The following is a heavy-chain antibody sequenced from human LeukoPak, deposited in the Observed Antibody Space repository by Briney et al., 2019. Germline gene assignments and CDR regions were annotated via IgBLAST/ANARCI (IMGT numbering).Heavy chain of an antibody. D-gene: IGHD1-14*01. CDR1: GGSISSYY. CDR3: ARRGSGASLEYYFDL. J-gene: IGHJ2*01. V-gene: IGHV4-59*08. Sequence: SETLSLPCTVSGGSISSYYRSWIRQPPGKGLEYIGYIYYSGKTNSNPSLNSRVTISVDTSKNQFSLKLGSVTAADTAVYYCARRGSGASLEYYFDLWGRGTLVTVSS. CDR2: IYYSGKT.